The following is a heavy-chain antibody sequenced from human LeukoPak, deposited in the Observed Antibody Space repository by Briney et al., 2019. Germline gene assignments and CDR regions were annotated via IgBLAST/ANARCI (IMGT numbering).Heavy chain of an antibody. CDR3: AREALQGVSVHFDY. CDR1: GYTFTSYG. V-gene: IGHV1-18*01. J-gene: IGHJ4*02. D-gene: IGHD3-16*01. Sequence: ASVKVSCKASGYTFTSYGISWVRQAPGQGLEWMGWISAYNGNTNYAQKPQGRVTMTTDTSTSTAYMELRSLRSDDTAVYYCAREALQGVSVHFDYWGQGTLVTVSS. CDR2: ISAYNGNT.